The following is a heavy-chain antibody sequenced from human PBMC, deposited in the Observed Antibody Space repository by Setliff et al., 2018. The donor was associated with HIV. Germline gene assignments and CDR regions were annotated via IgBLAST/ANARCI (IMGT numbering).Heavy chain of an antibody. CDR2: ISPYNGNT. D-gene: IGHD3-9*01. CDR3: ARAPPPLRYFDWEPLDAFDI. V-gene: IGHV1-18*04. J-gene: IGHJ3*02. Sequence: ASVKVSCKASGYTFNSYTISWLRQAPGQGLAGMGWISPYNGNTDYAQEMQGRLTMTTATSTSTAYMDLESLSSDDTAVYYCARAPPPLRYFDWEPLDAFDIWGQGTMVTVSS. CDR1: GYTFNSYT.